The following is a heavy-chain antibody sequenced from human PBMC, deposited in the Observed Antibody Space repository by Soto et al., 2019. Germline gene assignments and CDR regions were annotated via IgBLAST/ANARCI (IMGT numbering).Heavy chain of an antibody. Sequence: QGQLQESGPGLVKPSETLSLTCTVSGDSISTYNCGWIRQPPGKGLEWIGCIYYSGVTNYNPSLKSRVTIPVDTPKNQLSLKLNSVTAADTAVYYCARVAADIASWLDPWGQGTLVTVSS. CDR3: ARVAADIASWLDP. D-gene: IGHD5-12*01. J-gene: IGHJ5*02. CDR1: GDSISTYN. CDR2: IYYSGVT. V-gene: IGHV4-59*01.